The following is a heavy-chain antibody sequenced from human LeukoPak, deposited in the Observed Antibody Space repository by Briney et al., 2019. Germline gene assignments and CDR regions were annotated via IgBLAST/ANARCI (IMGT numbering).Heavy chain of an antibody. J-gene: IGHJ4*02. Sequence: SVKVSCKASGGTFSSYAISWVRQAPGQGLEWMGRIIPILGIANYAQKFQGRVTITADKSTSTAYMELSSLGSEDTAVYYCATDYYDSSGYFDYWGQGTLVTVSS. CDR3: ATDYYDSSGYFDY. CDR2: IIPILGIA. V-gene: IGHV1-69*04. CDR1: GGTFSSYA. D-gene: IGHD3-22*01.